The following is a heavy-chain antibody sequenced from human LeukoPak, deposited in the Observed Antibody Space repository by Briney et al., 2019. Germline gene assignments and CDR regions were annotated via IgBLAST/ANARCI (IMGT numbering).Heavy chain of an antibody. J-gene: IGHJ4*02. CDR2: ISSSSSYI. CDR1: GFTFSSYS. CDR3: ARDSPSMVRGALDY. Sequence: PGGSLRLSCAASGFTFSSYSMNWVRQAPGKGLEWVSSISSSSSYIYYADSVKGRFTISRDNAKNSLYLQMNSLRAEDTAVYYCARDSPSMVRGALDYWGQGTLVTVSS. D-gene: IGHD3-10*01. V-gene: IGHV3-21*01.